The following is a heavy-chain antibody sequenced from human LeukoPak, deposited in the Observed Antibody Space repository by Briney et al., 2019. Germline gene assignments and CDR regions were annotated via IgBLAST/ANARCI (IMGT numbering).Heavy chain of an antibody. CDR1: GFTFSTYA. J-gene: IGHJ5*02. Sequence: GGSLRLSCAASGFTFSTYAMTWVRQAPGKGLEWVSLSGTGGSTYYADSVKGRFTISRDNSKNTLYLQMNSLRAEDTAVYYCAKDYEPLVGVHRWGDWFDPWGQGTLVTVSS. D-gene: IGHD1-26*01. CDR2: SGTGGST. CDR3: AKDYEPLVGVHRWGDWFDP. V-gene: IGHV3-23*01.